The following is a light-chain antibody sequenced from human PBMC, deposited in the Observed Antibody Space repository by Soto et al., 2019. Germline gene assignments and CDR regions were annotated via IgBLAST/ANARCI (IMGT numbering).Light chain of an antibody. Sequence: QSALTQPRSVSGSPGQSVTISCTGTSSDVGGYNYVSWYQQHPGKATKLMIYDVSKRPSGVPDRFSGSKSGNTASVAISGLQAEDEADYYCCSYAGNYTLLFGGGTKVTVL. J-gene: IGLJ2*01. CDR1: SSDVGGYNY. CDR3: CSYAGNYTLL. V-gene: IGLV2-11*01. CDR2: DVS.